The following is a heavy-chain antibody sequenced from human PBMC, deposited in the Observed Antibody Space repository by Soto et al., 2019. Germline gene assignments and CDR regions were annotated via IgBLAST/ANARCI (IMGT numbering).Heavy chain of an antibody. Sequence: PGGSLRLSCAASGFSFDDYAMTWVRQATGKGLEWVSAISGSGDNTYYADSVKGRFTISRDNSRNTLYLQLNTLRAEDTALYYCAKGYYSGYDLACFDYWGQGTLVTVSS. CDR2: ISGSGDNT. D-gene: IGHD5-12*01. CDR3: AKGYYSGYDLACFDY. J-gene: IGHJ4*02. CDR1: GFSFDDYA. V-gene: IGHV3-23*01.